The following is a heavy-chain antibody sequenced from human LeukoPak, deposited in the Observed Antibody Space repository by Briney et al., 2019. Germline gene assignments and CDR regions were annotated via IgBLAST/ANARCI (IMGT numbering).Heavy chain of an antibody. CDR3: ASGSRTYYDILTGPNWFDP. Sequence: GGSLRLSCAASGFTFSSYSVNWVRQAPGRGLEWVSSISSSSSYIYYADSVKGRFTISRDNAKNSLYLQMNSLRAEDTAVYYCASGSRTYYDILTGPNWFDPWGQGTLVTVSS. D-gene: IGHD3-9*01. CDR2: ISSSSSYI. J-gene: IGHJ5*02. V-gene: IGHV3-21*01. CDR1: GFTFSSYS.